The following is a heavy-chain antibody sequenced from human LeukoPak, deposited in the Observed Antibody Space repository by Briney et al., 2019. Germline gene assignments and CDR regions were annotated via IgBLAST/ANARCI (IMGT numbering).Heavy chain of an antibody. CDR3: ARYLFGPKNDFHY. J-gene: IGHJ4*02. Sequence: PGGSLRLSCATSGFTFSDYYMSWIRQAPGKGLEWISYISSSGSTIYYADSVKGRFTISRDNAKNSLYLQMNSPRVEDTAVYYCARYLFGPKNDFHYWGQGTLGTVSS. CDR1: GFTFSDYY. CDR2: ISSSGSTI. D-gene: IGHD3-10*01. V-gene: IGHV3-11*04.